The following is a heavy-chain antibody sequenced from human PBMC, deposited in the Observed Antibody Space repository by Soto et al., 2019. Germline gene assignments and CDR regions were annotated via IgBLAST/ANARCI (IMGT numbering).Heavy chain of an antibody. J-gene: IGHJ4*02. CDR2: MNPSSGKT. CDR1: GYTFTDYD. Sequence: QVQLVQSGAEVKTPGASVKVSCKASGYTFTDYDINWVRQAPGQGLEWAGRMNPSSGKTDYAQNFQARVTMTRDTFISTAYLELSNLGYEDTAVFYCSAWGRDGWYTGFFWGQGTLVTVAS. CDR3: SAWGRDGWYTGFF. V-gene: IGHV1-8*01. D-gene: IGHD6-19*01.